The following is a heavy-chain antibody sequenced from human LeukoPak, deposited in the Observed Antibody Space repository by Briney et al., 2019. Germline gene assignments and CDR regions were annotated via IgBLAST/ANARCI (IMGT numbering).Heavy chain of an antibody. J-gene: IGHJ4*02. V-gene: IGHV7-4-1*02. CDR1: GFTFTSYA. D-gene: IGHD6-19*01. CDR2: INTNTGNP. CDR3: ARAMYSSDFDY. Sequence: GGSLRLSCAASGFTFTSYAMNWVRQAPGQGLEWMGWINTNTGNPTYAQGFTGRFVFSLDTSVSTAYLQISSLKAEDTAVYYCARAMYSSDFDYWGQGTLVTVSS.